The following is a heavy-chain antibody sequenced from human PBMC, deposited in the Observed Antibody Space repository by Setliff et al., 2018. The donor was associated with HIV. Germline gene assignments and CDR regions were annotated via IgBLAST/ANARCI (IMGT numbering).Heavy chain of an antibody. J-gene: IGHJ4*02. V-gene: IGHV3-48*03. CDR1: GFTFSSYE. CDR2: ISSGGSSI. D-gene: IGHD5-12*01. CDR3: ATHSGYDRDY. Sequence: GGSLRLSCAASGFTFSSYEMNWVRQAPGKGLEWASYISSGGSSIYYADSVKGRFTISRDDAKNSLYLQMNSLRAEDTAVYYCATHSGYDRDYWGQGTLVTAPQ.